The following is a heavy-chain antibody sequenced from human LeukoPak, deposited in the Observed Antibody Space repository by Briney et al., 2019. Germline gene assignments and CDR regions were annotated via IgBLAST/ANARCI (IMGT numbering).Heavy chain of an antibody. CDR1: EFTFSNAW. CDR3: TTGVPTGREYFHF. Sequence: PGGSLRLSCAASEFTFSNAWMSWVRQAPGKGLEWVGRIKSNSDGATTDYAAFVKGEFTISRDDSKNMLHLQMNSLKTEDTAVYYCTTGVPTGREYFHFWGQGTLVTVSS. D-gene: IGHD1-1*01. V-gene: IGHV3-15*01. CDR2: IKSNSDGATT. J-gene: IGHJ1*01.